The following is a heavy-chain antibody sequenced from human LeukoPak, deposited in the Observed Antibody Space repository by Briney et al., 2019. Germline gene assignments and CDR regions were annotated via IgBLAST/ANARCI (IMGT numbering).Heavy chain of an antibody. CDR1: GGSFSGYY. Sequence: ETLSLTCAVYGGSFSGYYWSWIRQPPGKGLEWISVIYSGGDTYYADSVKGRFTLSRDNSKNLLYLQMNSLRAEDTAVYYCARGGAARSAGHWGQGTLVTVSS. J-gene: IGHJ4*02. D-gene: IGHD6-6*01. V-gene: IGHV3-53*01. CDR2: IYSGGDT. CDR3: ARGGAARSAGH.